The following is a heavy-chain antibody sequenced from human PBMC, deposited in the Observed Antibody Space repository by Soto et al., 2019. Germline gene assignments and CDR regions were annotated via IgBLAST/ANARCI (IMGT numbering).Heavy chain of an antibody. CDR2: ISSSSSYM. D-gene: IGHD2-2*01. CDR3: ARGGVIVPGYGIDV. V-gene: IGHV3-21*01. J-gene: IGHJ6*02. Sequence: GGSLRLSCAASGFTFSSYSMKWVRQAPGKGLEWVSSISSSSSYMYYADSVKGRFTISRDNAKNSLYLQMNSLRAEDTAVYYCARGGVIVPGYGIDVWGQGTPVTVSS. CDR1: GFTFSSYS.